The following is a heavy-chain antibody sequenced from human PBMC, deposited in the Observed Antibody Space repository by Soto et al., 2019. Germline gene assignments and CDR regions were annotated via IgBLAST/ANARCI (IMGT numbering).Heavy chain of an antibody. D-gene: IGHD5-12*01. CDR2: IKEDGSEK. Sequence: GGALRLSCAASGVTRSSNWMSWVRQPPGKGLDWVANIKEDGSEKYYTDSVKGLFSISRDNAKNSLSLQMNSLRVEDTAVYYCVKEYSDWAHFEYWGQGVLVTVSP. J-gene: IGHJ4*02. CDR1: GVTRSSNW. V-gene: IGHV3-7*01. CDR3: VKEYSDWAHFEY.